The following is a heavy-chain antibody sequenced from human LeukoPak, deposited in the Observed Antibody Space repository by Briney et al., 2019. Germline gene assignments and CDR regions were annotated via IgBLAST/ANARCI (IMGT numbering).Heavy chain of an antibody. J-gene: IGHJ4*02. CDR3: AKGGYYDSSGYYYVY. CDR1: GFTFSSYG. V-gene: IGHV3-30*18. CDR2: ISYDGSNK. D-gene: IGHD3-22*01. Sequence: GGSLRLSCAASGFTFSSYGMHWVRQAPGKGLEWVAVISYDGSNKYYADSVKGRFTISRDNSKNTLYLQMNSLRAEDTAVYYCAKGGYYDSSGYYYVYWGQGTLVTVSS.